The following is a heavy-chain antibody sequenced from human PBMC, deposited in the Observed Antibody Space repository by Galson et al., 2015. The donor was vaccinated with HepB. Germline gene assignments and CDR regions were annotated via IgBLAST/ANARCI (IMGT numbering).Heavy chain of an antibody. J-gene: IGHJ5*02. D-gene: IGHD2-2*01. Sequence: VKVSCKASGGTFSSYTINWVRQAPGRGLEWMGRIIPIPRIADYAPRFRGRVTITADKSTSTVYLELSSLRSEDTAVYYCARDSRGDAWGQGTLVTVSS. CDR1: GGTFSSYT. CDR2: IIPIPRIA. V-gene: IGHV1-69*04. CDR3: ARDSRGDA.